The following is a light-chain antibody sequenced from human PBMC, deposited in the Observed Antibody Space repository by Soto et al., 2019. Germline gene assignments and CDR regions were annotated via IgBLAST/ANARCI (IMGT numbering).Light chain of an antibody. Sequence: DIQMTQSPSSVSASVGDRVTITCRASQAISSWLAWYQQKPGNAPKVLIFAASTLQRGVPSRFSGSGSGTDFTLTISSLQPEDFATYFCQQADSFPLPFGGGTKV. V-gene: IGKV1-12*01. CDR2: AAS. CDR3: QQADSFPLP. J-gene: IGKJ4*01. CDR1: QAISSW.